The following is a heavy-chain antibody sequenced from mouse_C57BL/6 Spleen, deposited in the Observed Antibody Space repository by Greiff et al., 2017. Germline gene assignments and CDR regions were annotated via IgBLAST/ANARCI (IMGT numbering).Heavy chain of an antibody. D-gene: IGHD2-4*01. J-gene: IGHJ4*01. CDR2: IRNKANGYTT. Sequence: EVKLMESGGGLVQPGGSLSLSCAASGFTFTDYYMSWVRQPPGKALEWLGFIRNKANGYTTEYSASVKGRFTISRDNSQSILYLQMNALRAEDSATYYCARYDYDVLYYAMDYWGQGTSVTVSS. V-gene: IGHV7-3*01. CDR3: ARYDYDVLYYAMDY. CDR1: GFTFTDYY.